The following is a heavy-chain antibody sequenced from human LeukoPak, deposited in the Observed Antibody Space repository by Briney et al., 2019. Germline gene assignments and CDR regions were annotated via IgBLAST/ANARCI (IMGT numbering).Heavy chain of an antibody. CDR3: ARMYSSGYYGDYFDY. V-gene: IGHV3-11*04. J-gene: IGHJ4*02. Sequence: GGSLRLSCTASGFIFSNYYMAWVRQPPGRGLEWISYISADAATVKCADSVEGRFTVSRDNTQNSIYLEMSSLRVDDTAVYYCARMYSSGYYGDYFDYWGQGNLVSVSS. CDR1: GFIFSNYY. D-gene: IGHD5-12*01. CDR2: ISADAATV.